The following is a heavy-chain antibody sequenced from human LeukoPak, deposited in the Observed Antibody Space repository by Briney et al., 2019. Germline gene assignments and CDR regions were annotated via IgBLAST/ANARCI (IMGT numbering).Heavy chain of an antibody. V-gene: IGHV3-30*04. CDR1: GFSFRRSD. Sequence: TSLRLSCAASGFSFRRSDMHWVRQAPGKGLEWVAATSYDGTSELYADFVKGRFSISRDNSRNTLSLQMDTLRPEDTAIYYCARAKGLAGSYLDNWFDPWGQGTRVIVSS. J-gene: IGHJ5*02. CDR2: TSYDGTSE. CDR3: ARAKGLAGSYLDNWFDP. D-gene: IGHD1-26*01.